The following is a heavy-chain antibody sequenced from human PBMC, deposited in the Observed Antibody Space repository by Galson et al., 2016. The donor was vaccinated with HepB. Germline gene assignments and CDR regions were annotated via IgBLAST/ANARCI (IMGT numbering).Heavy chain of an antibody. CDR1: GYTFTSHY. CDR3: ARDPLFCSGGTCYRGAYHCPDY. J-gene: IGHJ4*02. Sequence: SVKVSCKASGYTFTSHYIHWVRQAPGQGLEWMGIINPSGGSTSSPQKFRGRVTVTRDTSTSTVYMELSSLRSEDTAVYYCARDPLFCSGGTCYRGAYHCPDYWGQGTLVTVSS. V-gene: IGHV1-46*01. CDR2: INPSGGST. D-gene: IGHD2-15*01.